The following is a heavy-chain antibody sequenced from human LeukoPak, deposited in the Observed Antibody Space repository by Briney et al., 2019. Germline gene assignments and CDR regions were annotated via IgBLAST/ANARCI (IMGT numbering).Heavy chain of an antibody. Sequence: GGSLRLSCAASGFTFSSYAMHWVRQAPGKGLEWVAVIPYDGSNKYYADSVKGRFTISRDNSKNTLYLQMNSLRAEDTAVYYCAKVVVTGIIDYWGQGTLVTVSS. J-gene: IGHJ4*02. CDR1: GFTFSSYA. CDR3: AKVVVTGIIDY. V-gene: IGHV3-30-3*01. D-gene: IGHD2-2*01. CDR2: IPYDGSNK.